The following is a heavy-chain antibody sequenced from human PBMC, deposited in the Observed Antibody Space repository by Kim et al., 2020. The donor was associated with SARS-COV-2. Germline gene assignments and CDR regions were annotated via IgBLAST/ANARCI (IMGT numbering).Heavy chain of an antibody. CDR3: AKDSASFRGLHYSGMDV. Sequence: VKGRFTISRDKSKNTLYLQMNSLRAEDTAVYYCAKDSASFRGLHYSGMDVWGQGTTVTVSS. V-gene: IGHV3-30*02. D-gene: IGHD3-10*01. J-gene: IGHJ6*02.